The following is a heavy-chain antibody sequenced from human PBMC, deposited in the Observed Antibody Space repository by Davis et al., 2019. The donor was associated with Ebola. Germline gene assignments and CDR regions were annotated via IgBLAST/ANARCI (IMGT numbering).Heavy chain of an antibody. CDR2: IYYSGNT. Sequence: GSLRLSCTVSGGSITSYYWSWIRQPPGKGLEWIGYIYYSGNTNYNPSLKSRVIISIDTSKNQFSLRLTSLSAADTALYYCARDRKRNDYDSYFDYWGQGTLVTVSS. CDR3: ARDRKRNDYDSYFDY. CDR1: GGSITSYY. V-gene: IGHV4-59*01. D-gene: IGHD1-1*01. J-gene: IGHJ4*02.